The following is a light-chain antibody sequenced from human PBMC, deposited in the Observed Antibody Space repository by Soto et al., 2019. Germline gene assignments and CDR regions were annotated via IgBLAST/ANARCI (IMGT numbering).Light chain of an antibody. CDR3: QQRSNWPLLT. J-gene: IGKJ4*01. CDR1: QTISSTY. Sequence: EIVLTQSPGTLSLSPGDRATLSCRASQTISSTYLAWYQQKPGQAPRLLIYGASSRATGIPDRFSGSGSGTDFTLTISSLEPEDFAVYYCQQRSNWPLLTFGGGTKVDIK. CDR2: GAS. V-gene: IGKV3D-20*02.